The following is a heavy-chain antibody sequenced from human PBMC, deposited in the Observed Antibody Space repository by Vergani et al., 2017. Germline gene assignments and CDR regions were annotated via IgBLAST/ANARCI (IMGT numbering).Heavy chain of an antibody. CDR2: ISTRSSYT. J-gene: IGHJ3*02. V-gene: IGHV3-21*01. CDR1: GFMFNNYN. D-gene: IGHD2-15*01. CDR3: ATSGSIHIVVAASDNEAFDM. Sequence: ELQLVESGGGLVQPGGSLTLSCAASGFMFNNYNLNWVRQVPGKGLEWVSTISTRSSYTHYADSVRGRFTISMDDAQNSLYLQMNSLRAEDAAVYYCATSGSIHIVVAASDNEAFDMWGQGTVVTVSS.